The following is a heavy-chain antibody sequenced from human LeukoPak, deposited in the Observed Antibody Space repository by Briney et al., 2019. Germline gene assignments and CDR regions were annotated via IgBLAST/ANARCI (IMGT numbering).Heavy chain of an antibody. CDR1: GFTFSSYE. V-gene: IGHV3-48*03. D-gene: IGHD3-22*01. CDR2: ISSSGSTI. CDR3: AKDRDTSGRRNFGL. J-gene: IGHJ2*01. Sequence: GGSLRLSCAASGFTFSSYEMNWVRQAPGKGLEWVSYISSSGSTIYYADSVKGRFTISRDNAKNSLYLQMNSLTAADTAVYYCAKDRDTSGRRNFGLWGRGTLVTVSS.